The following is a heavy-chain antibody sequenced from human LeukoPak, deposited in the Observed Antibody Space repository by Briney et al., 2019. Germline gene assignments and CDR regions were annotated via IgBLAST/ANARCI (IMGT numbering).Heavy chain of an antibody. CDR1: GFTFSSYG. J-gene: IGHJ4*02. D-gene: IGHD5-12*01. CDR3: AKSMASQGYGNDY. CDR2: INWNGGST. V-gene: IGHV3-23*01. Sequence: PGGSLRLSCAASGFTFSSYGMSWVRQAPGKGLEWVSGINWNGGSTGYADSVKGRFTISRDNSKSTLYLRMSSLRAGDTAFYYCAKSMASQGYGNDYWGQGTLVTVSS.